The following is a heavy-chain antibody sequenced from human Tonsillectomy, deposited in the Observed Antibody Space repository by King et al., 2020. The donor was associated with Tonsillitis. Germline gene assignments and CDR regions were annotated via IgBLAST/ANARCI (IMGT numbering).Heavy chain of an antibody. CDR3: AREGAIVVVVAATRAFDI. CDR1: GFTFDDYG. V-gene: IGHV3-20*04. J-gene: IGHJ3*02. D-gene: IGHD2-15*01. Sequence: VQLVESGGGVVRPGGSLRLSCAASGFTFDDYGMSWVRQVPGKGLEWVSGINWNGGSTGYADSVKGRFTISRDNAKNSLYLQMNSLRAEDTAFYYCAREGAIVVVVAATRAFDIWGQGTMVTVSS. CDR2: INWNGGST.